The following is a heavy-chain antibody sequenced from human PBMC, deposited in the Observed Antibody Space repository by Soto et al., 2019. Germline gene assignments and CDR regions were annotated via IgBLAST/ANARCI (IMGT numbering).Heavy chain of an antibody. CDR2: IYYSGST. Sequence: QLQLQESGPGLVKPSETLSLTCTVSGGSISSSSYYWGWIRQPPGKGLEWIGSIYYSGSTYYNPSLKRRVAISVDTSKNKFSLKLSSVAAADTAVYYCARHPSKQEGDWFDPWGQGTLVTVSS. V-gene: IGHV4-39*01. D-gene: IGHD3-16*01. CDR3: ARHPSKQEGDWFDP. J-gene: IGHJ5*02. CDR1: GGSISSSSYY.